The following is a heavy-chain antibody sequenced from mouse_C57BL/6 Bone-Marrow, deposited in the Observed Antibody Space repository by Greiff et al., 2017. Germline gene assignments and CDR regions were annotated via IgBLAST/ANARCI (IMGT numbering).Heavy chain of an antibody. J-gene: IGHJ2*01. CDR1: GYTFTSYW. Sequence: QVQLQQPGAELVMPGASVKLSCKASGYTFTSYWMHWVKQRPGQGLEWIGEIDPSDSYTNYNEKFKGKATFTADTSSNTAYMQLSSLTTEDSAIYYCARDSFDYWGQGTTLTVSS. CDR2: IDPSDSYT. CDR3: ARDSFDY. V-gene: IGHV1-69*01.